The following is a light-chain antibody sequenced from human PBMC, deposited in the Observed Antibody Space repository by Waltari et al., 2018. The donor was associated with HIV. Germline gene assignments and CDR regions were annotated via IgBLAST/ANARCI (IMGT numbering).Light chain of an antibody. Sequence: QSVLTQPPSASGTPGHRVTISCSGSSSNIGSYTVNWYQHLPATAPKLLIFRNSQRPSGVPDRFSASKSGTSASLAISGLQSEDEADYYCVAWDDSLNGYVFGTGTRVTVL. CDR2: RNS. V-gene: IGLV1-44*01. CDR3: VAWDDSLNGYV. J-gene: IGLJ1*01. CDR1: SSNIGSYT.